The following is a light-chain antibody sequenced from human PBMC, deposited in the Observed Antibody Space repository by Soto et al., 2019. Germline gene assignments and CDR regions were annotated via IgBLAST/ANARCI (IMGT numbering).Light chain of an antibody. CDR1: SGSVSTTYY. CDR3: ALYLGGGSWV. J-gene: IGLJ3*02. Sequence: QTVVTQEPSFSVSPGRTVTLTCGLSSGSVSTTYYPGWYQQTPGQAPRTLIYSTNTRSSGVPDRFSGSILGNKAALTITGAQADDESDYFCALYLGGGSWVFGGGTKLTV. CDR2: STN. V-gene: IGLV8-61*01.